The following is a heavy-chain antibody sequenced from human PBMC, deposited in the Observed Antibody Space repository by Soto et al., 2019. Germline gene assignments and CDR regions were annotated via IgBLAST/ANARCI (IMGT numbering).Heavy chain of an antibody. CDR1: GYTFSSYD. D-gene: IGHD4-17*01. CDR2: MNPKSGHT. V-gene: IGHV1-8*01. Sequence: QVQLVQSGAEVKKPGASVKVSCKASGYTFSSYDINWVRQATGQGLEWMGWMNPKSGHTGSAQKFQGRVAMTRDTSISTAYMELSSLRSEDTAIYYCAGTDGDLDVWGQGTTVTVSS. J-gene: IGHJ6*02. CDR3: AGTDGDLDV.